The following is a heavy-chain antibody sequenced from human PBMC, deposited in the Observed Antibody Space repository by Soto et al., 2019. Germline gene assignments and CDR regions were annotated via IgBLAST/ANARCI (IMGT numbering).Heavy chain of an antibody. CDR1: GFTFSSYA. Sequence: GGSLRLSCAASGFTFSSYAMSWVRQAPGKGLEWVSAISGSGGSTYYADSVKGRFTISRDNSKNTLYLQMNSLRAEDTAVYYCAKDYADCSVVSCYSALSDAFDICGQGTMVTVSS. D-gene: IGHD2-15*01. CDR3: AKDYADCSVVSCYSALSDAFDI. J-gene: IGHJ3*02. CDR2: ISGSGGST. V-gene: IGHV3-23*01.